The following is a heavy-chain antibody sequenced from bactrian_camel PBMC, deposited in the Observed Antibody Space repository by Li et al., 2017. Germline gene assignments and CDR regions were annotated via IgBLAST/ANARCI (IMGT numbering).Heavy chain of an antibody. D-gene: IGHD6*01. V-gene: IGHV3S56*01. Sequence: QLVESGGGSVQAGGSLRLSCTVPGFTSNSCGMDWYRQAAGLSREWVSRISSGGSTNYHVSVKGRFTISKDQAKDTVYLQMNSLKTEDTAVCYCATADGTSWLPFDDWGRGTQVTVS. CDR1: GFTSNSCG. J-gene: IGHJ4*01. CDR2: ISSGGST. CDR3: ATADGTSWLPFDD.